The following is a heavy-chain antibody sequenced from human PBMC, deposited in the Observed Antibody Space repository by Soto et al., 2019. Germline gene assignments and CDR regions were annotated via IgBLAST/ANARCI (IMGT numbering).Heavy chain of an antibody. CDR1: GGSISSGDYY. D-gene: IGHD3-10*01. V-gene: IGHV4-30-4*01. J-gene: IGHJ5*02. CDR2: IYYSGST. Sequence: QVQLQESGPGLVKPSQTLSLTCTVSGGSISSGDYYWSWIRQPPGKGLEWIGYIYYSGSTYYNPSLKSRVTISVDTSKNQFSLKLSSVTAADTSGYYCARALNFFGSGSYYMAWGQGTLVTVSS. CDR3: ARALNFFGSGSYYMA.